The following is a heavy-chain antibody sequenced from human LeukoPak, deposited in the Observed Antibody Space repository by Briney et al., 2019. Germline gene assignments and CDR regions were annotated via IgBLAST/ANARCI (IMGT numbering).Heavy chain of an antibody. CDR2: INPNSGGT. J-gene: IGHJ5*02. V-gene: IGHV1-2*02. CDR1: GYTFTGYD. CDR3: ARGYCSSTSCYDWFDP. D-gene: IGHD2-2*01. Sequence: ASVKLSCKASGYTFTGYDMHGVRQAPGQGRELIEWINPNSGGTNYAQKFQGKVTMTRDTSISTAYMELSRLRSDDTAVYYCARGYCSSTSCYDWFDPWGQGTLVTVSS.